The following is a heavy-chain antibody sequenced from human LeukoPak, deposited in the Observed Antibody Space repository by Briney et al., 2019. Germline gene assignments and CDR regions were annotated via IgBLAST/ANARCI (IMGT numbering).Heavy chain of an antibody. D-gene: IGHD5-12*01. J-gene: IGHJ4*02. Sequence: GGSLRLSCAASGITFSIYAVSWVRQVSGKRLEWVSALTGSGNTTFYADSVKGRFTISRDNSKNTLYLQMNSLRVEDTAVYYCAMDLGRNYWGQGTLVTVSS. V-gene: IGHV3-23*01. CDR3: AMDLGRNY. CDR2: LTGSGNTT. CDR1: GITFSIYA.